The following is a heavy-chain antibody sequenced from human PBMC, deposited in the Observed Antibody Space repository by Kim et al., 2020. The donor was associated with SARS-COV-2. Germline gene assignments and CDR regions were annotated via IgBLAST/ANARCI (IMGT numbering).Heavy chain of an antibody. Sequence: SETLSLTCAVYGGSFSGYYWSWIRQPPGKGLEWIGEINHSGSTNYNPSLKSRVTISVDTSKNQFSLKLSSVTAADTAVYYCARWDDIPKYAFDIWGQGTMVTVSS. CDR3: ARWDDIPKYAFDI. CDR2: INHSGST. J-gene: IGHJ3*02. V-gene: IGHV4-34*01. CDR1: GGSFSGYY. D-gene: IGHD2-8*01.